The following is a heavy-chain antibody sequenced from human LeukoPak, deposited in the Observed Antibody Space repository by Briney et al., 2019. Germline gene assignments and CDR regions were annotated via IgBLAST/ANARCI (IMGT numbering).Heavy chain of an antibody. CDR3: ASLPVSGYYYYYMDV. V-gene: IGHV4-39*07. Sequence: SETLSLTCTVSGGSISSSSYYWGWIRQPPGKGLEWIGSIYYSGSTYYNPSLKSRVTISVDTSKNQFSLKLSSVTAADTAVYYCASLPVSGYYYYYMDVWGKGTTVTVSS. J-gene: IGHJ6*03. CDR1: GGSISSSSYY. CDR2: IYYSGST. D-gene: IGHD2-8*01.